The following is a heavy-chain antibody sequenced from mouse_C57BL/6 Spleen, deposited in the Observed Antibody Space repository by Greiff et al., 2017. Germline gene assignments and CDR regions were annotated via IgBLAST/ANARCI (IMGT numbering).Heavy chain of an antibody. V-gene: IGHV1-82*01. CDR3: ARDGDYSNYVYCDV. CDR2: IYPGDGDT. CDR1: GYAFSSSW. J-gene: IGHJ1*03. D-gene: IGHD2-5*01. Sequence: QVQLQQSGPELVKPGASVKISCTASGYAFSSSWMNWVKQRPGKGLEWIGRIYPGDGDTNYNGKFKGKATLTADKSSSTAYMQLSSLTSEDSAVYFCARDGDYSNYVYCDVWGTGTTVTVSA.